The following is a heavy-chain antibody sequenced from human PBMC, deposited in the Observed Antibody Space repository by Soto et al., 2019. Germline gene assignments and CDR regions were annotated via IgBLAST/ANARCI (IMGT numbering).Heavy chain of an antibody. D-gene: IGHD3-9*01. CDR1: GFTFSSYG. CDR3: AKSYDILIDY. J-gene: IGHJ4*02. V-gene: IGHV3-30*18. CDR2: ISYDGSNK. Sequence: SLRLSCAASGFTFSSYGMHWVRQAPGKGLEWVAVISYDGSNKYYADSVKGRFTISRDNSKNTLYLQMNSLRAEDTAVYYCAKSYDILIDYWGQGTLVTVSS.